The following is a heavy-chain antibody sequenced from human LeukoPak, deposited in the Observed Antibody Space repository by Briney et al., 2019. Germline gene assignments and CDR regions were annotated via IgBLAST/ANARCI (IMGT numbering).Heavy chain of an antibody. CDR3: ARECTNGVCYSGTDY. V-gene: IGHV1-69*05. J-gene: IGHJ4*02. Sequence: GASVKVSCKASGSTFSSYAISWVRQAPGQGLEWMGRIIPIFGTANYAQKFQGRVTITTDESTSTAYMELSSLRSEDTAVYYCARECTNGVCYSGTDYWGQGTLVTVSS. CDR2: IIPIFGTA. D-gene: IGHD2-8*01. CDR1: GSTFSSYA.